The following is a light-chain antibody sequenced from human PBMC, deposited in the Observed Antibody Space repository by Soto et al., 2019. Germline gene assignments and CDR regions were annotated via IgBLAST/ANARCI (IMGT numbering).Light chain of an antibody. CDR2: GDS. CDR3: QSYDTSLSAWV. Sequence: QSVLTQPPSVSGAPGQRVTIACTGSSSNIGAGYLVHWYQQLPGTAPKLLIYGDSDRPSGVSARFSGSKSGTSASLAITGLQAEDEADYYCQSYDTSLSAWVFGGGTKLTVL. J-gene: IGLJ3*02. CDR1: SSNIGAGYL. V-gene: IGLV1-40*01.